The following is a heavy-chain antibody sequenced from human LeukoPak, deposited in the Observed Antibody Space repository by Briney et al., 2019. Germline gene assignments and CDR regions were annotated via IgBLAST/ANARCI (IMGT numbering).Heavy chain of an antibody. V-gene: IGHV1-46*01. J-gene: IGHJ4*02. CDR3: ARQTDSSSRIHPRYYFDY. D-gene: IGHD6-13*01. CDR1: GYTFTSYY. CDR2: INPSGGST. Sequence: GAPVKVSCKASGYTFTSYYMHWVRQAPGQGLGWMGIINPSGGSTSYAQKFQGRVTMTRDTSTSTVYMELSSLRSEDTAVYYCARQTDSSSRIHPRYYFDYWGQGTLVTVSS.